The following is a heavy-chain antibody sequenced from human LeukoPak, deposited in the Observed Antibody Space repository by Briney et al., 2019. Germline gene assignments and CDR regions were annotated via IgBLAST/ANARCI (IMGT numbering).Heavy chain of an antibody. CDR2: IYYTGHT. D-gene: IGHD5-18*01. Sequence: SETLSLTCTVSGGSISNYYWSWIRQPPGVGLEWLGYIYYTGHTNYNPSLKSRVTMSVDTSKNQFSLKLSSVTAADTAVYYCASSEYSYGGLVYGMDVWGQGTTVTVSS. J-gene: IGHJ6*02. CDR1: GGSISNYY. V-gene: IGHV4-59*01. CDR3: ASSEYSYGGLVYGMDV.